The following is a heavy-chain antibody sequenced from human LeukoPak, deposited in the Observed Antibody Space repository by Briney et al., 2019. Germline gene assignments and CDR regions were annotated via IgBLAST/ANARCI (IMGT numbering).Heavy chain of an antibody. CDR1: GYTFTGYY. V-gene: IGHV1-2*02. J-gene: IGHJ4*02. D-gene: IGHD6-19*01. CDR2: INTNSGGT. CDR3: ARDHSSGQDY. Sequence: GASVKVSCKASGYTFTGYYMHWGRQAPGQGLEWMGWINTNSGGTNYAQKFQGRVTMTRDTSISTAYMERSRLRSDDTAVYYCARDHSSGQDYWGQGTLVTVSS.